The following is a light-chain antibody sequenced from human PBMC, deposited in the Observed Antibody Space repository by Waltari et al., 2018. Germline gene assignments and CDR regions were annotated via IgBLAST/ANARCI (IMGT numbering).Light chain of an antibody. CDR3: SSRDSSASHVL. CDR2: GKN. CDR1: SLRASY. V-gene: IGLV3-19*01. J-gene: IGLJ2*01. Sequence: SSELTQDPAVSVALGQTVRITCQGASLRASYASWYQQKSGQAPILVLFGKNKRPLGIPDLVSWYNSETTTAMTITGAQAEDEADYYCSSRDSSASHVLFAGGTKLTVL.